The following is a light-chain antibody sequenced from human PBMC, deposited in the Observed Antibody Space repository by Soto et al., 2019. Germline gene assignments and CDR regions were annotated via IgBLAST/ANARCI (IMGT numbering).Light chain of an antibody. CDR2: GNK. Sequence: QSVLTQPPSVSGAPGQRVTISCTGSSSNIGAGYDVHWYQHLPGTAPKLLIYGNKNRPSGVPDRFSGSKSGKTASLTVSGLQADDEADYYCSSYVGNNNLVFGGGTKLTVL. J-gene: IGLJ3*02. CDR1: SSNIGAGYD. CDR3: SSYVGNNNLV. V-gene: IGLV1-40*01.